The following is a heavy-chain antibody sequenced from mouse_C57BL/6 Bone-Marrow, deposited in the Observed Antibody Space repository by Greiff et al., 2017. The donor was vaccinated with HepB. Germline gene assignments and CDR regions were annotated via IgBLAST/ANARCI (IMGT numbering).Heavy chain of an antibody. D-gene: IGHD1-1*01. CDR1: GFNIKDDY. J-gene: IGHJ2*01. CDR2: IDPENGDT. V-gene: IGHV14-4*01. Sequence: VQLKQSGAELVRPGASVKLSCTASGFNIKDDYMHWVKQRPEQGLEWIGWIDPENGDTEYASKFQGKATITADTSSNTAYLQLSSLTSEDTAVYYCTTLYYYGSPDYWGQGTTLTVSS. CDR3: TTLYYYGSPDY.